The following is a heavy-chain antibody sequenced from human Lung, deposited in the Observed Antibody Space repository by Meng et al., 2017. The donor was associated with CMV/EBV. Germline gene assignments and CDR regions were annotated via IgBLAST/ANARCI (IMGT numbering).Heavy chain of an antibody. CDR3: TRVGLAMDV. J-gene: IGHJ6*02. V-gene: IGHV3-9*01. CDR1: GFNFDDYS. D-gene: IGHD3-16*01. Sequence: LKISCAASGFNFDDYSMHWVRQAPGKGLEWVSGISWNSGNVGYGDSVKGRFTISRDNGKNSLYLQMNSPRAEDTALYYCTRVGLAMDVWGQGTPVTVSS. CDR2: ISWNSGNV.